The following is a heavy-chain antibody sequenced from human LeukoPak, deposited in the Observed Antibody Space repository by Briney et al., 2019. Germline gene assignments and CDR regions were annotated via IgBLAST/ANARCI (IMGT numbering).Heavy chain of an antibody. D-gene: IGHD1-26*01. CDR2: IYYSGST. V-gene: IGHV4-39*07. CDR1: GGSISSSSYY. CDR3: ARSLIVGATADAFDI. J-gene: IGHJ3*02. Sequence: SETLSLTCTVSGGSISSSSYYWGWIRQPPGKGLEWIGSIYYSGSTYYNPSLKSRVTISVDTSKNQFSLKLSSVTAADTAVYYCARSLIVGATADAFDIWGQGTMVTVSS.